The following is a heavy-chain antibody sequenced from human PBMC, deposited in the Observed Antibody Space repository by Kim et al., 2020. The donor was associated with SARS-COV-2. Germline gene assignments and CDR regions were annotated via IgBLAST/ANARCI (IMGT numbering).Heavy chain of an antibody. V-gene: IGHV4-39*01. J-gene: IGHJ4*02. CDR3: ARLTNEWLAPFDY. D-gene: IGHD6-19*01. Sequence: YNQSLKSRVTISVDTSKNQFSLKLSSVTAADTAVYYCARLTNEWLAPFDYWGQGTLVTVSS.